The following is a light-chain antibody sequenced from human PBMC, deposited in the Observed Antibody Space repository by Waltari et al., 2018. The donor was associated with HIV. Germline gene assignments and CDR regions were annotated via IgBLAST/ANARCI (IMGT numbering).Light chain of an antibody. CDR1: SSDVGGYNY. J-gene: IGLJ3*02. CDR2: EVS. Sequence: QSALTQPASVSGSPGQSITISCTGTSSDVGGYNYVSWYQQHPGKAPKLMIYEVSNRHSGVSNRFSGSKSGNTASLTISGPQAEDEADYYCSSYTSSSTRVFGGGTNLTVL. V-gene: IGLV2-14*01. CDR3: SSYTSSSTRV.